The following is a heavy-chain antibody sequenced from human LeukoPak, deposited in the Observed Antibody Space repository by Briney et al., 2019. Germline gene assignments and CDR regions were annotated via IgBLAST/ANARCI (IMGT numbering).Heavy chain of an antibody. CDR3: ARLFWESSAYYPY. CDR1: GFTFSSYA. J-gene: IGHJ4*02. CDR2: ISYDGSNK. D-gene: IGHD3-22*01. Sequence: GGSLRLSCAASGFTFSSYAMHWVRQAPGKGLEWVAVISYDGSNKYYADSVKGRFTISRDNSKNTLYLQMNSLRAEDTAVYYCARLFWESSAYYPYWGQGTLVTVSS. V-gene: IGHV3-30-3*01.